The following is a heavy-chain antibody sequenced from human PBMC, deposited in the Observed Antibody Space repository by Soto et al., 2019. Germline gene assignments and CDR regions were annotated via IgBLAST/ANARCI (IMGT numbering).Heavy chain of an antibody. CDR1: GGTFSSYA. Sequence: QVQLVQSGAEVKKPGSSVKVSCKASGGTFSSYAISWVRQAPGQGLEWMGGIIPIFGTANYAQKFQGRVTIAADESTRTAYMELSSLRSEDTAVYYCARGGWNNYYYYYGMDVWGQGTTVTVSS. CDR2: IIPIFGTA. CDR3: ARGGWNNYYYYYGMDV. D-gene: IGHD1-1*01. V-gene: IGHV1-69*01. J-gene: IGHJ6*02.